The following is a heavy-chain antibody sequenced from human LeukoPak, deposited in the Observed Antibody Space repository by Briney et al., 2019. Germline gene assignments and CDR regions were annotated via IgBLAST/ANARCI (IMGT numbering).Heavy chain of an antibody. CDR1: GFTFSAHW. CDR2: INGDGSIT. D-gene: IGHD6-19*01. J-gene: IGHJ4*02. CDR3: ARQWLERSVPDY. Sequence: GGSLRLSCAASGFTFSAHWMHWVRQTPGKGLVWVSRINGDGSITTYADPVKGRFTISRDNVKNTLYLQMNSLRAEDTAVYYCARQWLERSVPDYWGQGTLVTVSS. V-gene: IGHV3-74*01.